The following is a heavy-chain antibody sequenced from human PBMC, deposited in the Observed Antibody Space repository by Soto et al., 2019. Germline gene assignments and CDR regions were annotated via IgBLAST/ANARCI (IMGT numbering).Heavy chain of an antibody. CDR3: ARDRNDDYSNYDYGMDV. V-gene: IGHV1-69*13. Sequence: GASVKVSCKASGGTFSSYAISWVRQAPGQGLEWMGGIIPIFGTANYAQKFQGRVTITADESTSTAYMELSSLRSEDTAVYYCARDRNDDYSNYDYGMDVWGQGTTVTVSS. J-gene: IGHJ6*02. CDR1: GGTFSSYA. D-gene: IGHD4-4*01. CDR2: IIPIFGTA.